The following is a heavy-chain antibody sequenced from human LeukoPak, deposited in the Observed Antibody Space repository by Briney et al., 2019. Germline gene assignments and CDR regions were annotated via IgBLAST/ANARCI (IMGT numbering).Heavy chain of an antibody. J-gene: IGHJ4*02. V-gene: IGHV3-21*01. CDR3: ASKAIFPRSGFDY. CDR2: ISSSSSYI. Sequence: GGSLRLSCAASAFTFSSYSMNWVRQAPGKGLEWVSSISSSSSYIYYADSVKGRFTISRDNAKNSLYLQMNSLRAEDTAVYYCASKAIFPRSGFDYWGQGTLVTVSS. D-gene: IGHD3-3*02. CDR1: AFTFSSYS.